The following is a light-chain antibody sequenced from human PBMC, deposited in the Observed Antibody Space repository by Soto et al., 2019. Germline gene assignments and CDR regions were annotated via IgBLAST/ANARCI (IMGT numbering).Light chain of an antibody. CDR3: QQYGSSPRYT. Sequence: EIVLTQSPGTLSLSPGERATLSCRASQSVSSSYLAWYQQKPGQAPRLLIYGASSSATGIPDRFSGSGSGTDFTLTISRLEPEDFAVYYFQQYGSSPRYTFGQGTKLEIK. CDR1: QSVSSSY. V-gene: IGKV3-20*01. J-gene: IGKJ2*01. CDR2: GAS.